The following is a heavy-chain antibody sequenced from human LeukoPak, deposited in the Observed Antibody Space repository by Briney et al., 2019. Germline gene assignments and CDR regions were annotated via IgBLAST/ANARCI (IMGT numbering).Heavy chain of an antibody. D-gene: IGHD6-13*01. CDR2: IIPIFGTA. V-gene: IGHV1-69*13. CDR3: ARDGGSSWYTTGVRGLYNWFDP. Sequence: ASVNVSCKASGGTFSSYAISWVRQAPGQGLEWMGGIIPIFGTANYAQKFQGRVTITADESTSTAYMELSSLRSEDTAVYYCARDGGSSWYTTGVRGLYNWFDPWGQGTLVTVSS. CDR1: GGTFSSYA. J-gene: IGHJ5*02.